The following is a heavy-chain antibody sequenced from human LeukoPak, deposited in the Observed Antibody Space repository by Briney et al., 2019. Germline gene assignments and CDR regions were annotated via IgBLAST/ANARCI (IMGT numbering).Heavy chain of an antibody. CDR3: ARDPGIVVVPAAMPYYYGMDV. D-gene: IGHD2-2*01. Sequence: GGSLRLSCAASGFTFSSYAMHWVRQAPGKGLERVAVISYDGSNKYYADSVKGRFTISRDNSKNTLYLQMNSLRAEDTAVYYCARDPGIVVVPAAMPYYYGMDVWGQGTTVTVSS. CDR1: GFTFSSYA. J-gene: IGHJ6*02. CDR2: ISYDGSNK. V-gene: IGHV3-30-3*01.